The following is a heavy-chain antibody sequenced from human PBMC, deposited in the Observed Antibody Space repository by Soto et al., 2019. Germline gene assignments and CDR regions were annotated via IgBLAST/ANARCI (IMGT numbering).Heavy chain of an antibody. V-gene: IGHV4-31*03. CDR2: IYYSGST. CDR1: GGSISSGGYY. D-gene: IGHD2-15*01. Sequence: SETLSLTCTVSGGSISSGGYYWSWIRQHPGKGLEWIGYIYYSGSTYYNTSLKSRVTISVDTSKNQFSLKLSSVTAADTAVYYCARVGSSCYDYWGQGTLVTVSS. J-gene: IGHJ4*02. CDR3: ARVGSSCYDY.